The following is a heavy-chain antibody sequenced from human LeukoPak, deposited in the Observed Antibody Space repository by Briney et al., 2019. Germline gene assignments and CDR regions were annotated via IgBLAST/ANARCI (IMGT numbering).Heavy chain of an antibody. V-gene: IGHV3-11*04. J-gene: IGHJ6*03. CDR3: ARAMDDYYYYIDV. Sequence: GGSLRLSCAASGFTFSDYYMSWIRQAPGKGLEWVSNISSSGSNIYYADSVKGRFTISRDDAKNSLYLQMNSLRAEDTAIYYCARAMDDYYYYIDVWGKGTTVTVSS. CDR1: GFTFSDYY. CDR2: ISSSGSNI. D-gene: IGHD3-10*01.